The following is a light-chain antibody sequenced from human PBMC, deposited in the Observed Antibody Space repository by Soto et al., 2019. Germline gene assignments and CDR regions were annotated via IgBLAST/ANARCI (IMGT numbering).Light chain of an antibody. CDR3: QQSYITPPS. Sequence: DHQMTQCPSSLTASAGDRVTITCRASQSISSYLNWYQQKPGKAPKLLIYAASSLQSGVPSRFSGSGSGTDFTLTISSLQPEDFATYYCQQSYITPPSFGPGSMVDIK. J-gene: IGKJ2*01. CDR1: QSISSY. V-gene: IGKV1-39*01. CDR2: AAS.